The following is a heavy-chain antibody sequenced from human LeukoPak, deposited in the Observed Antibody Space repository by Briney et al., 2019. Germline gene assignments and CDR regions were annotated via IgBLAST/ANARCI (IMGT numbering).Heavy chain of an antibody. CDR3: ARGYSSSWSHSYYMDV. D-gene: IGHD6-13*01. J-gene: IGHJ6*03. Sequence: ASVKVSCKASGYTFTGYYMHWVRQAPGQGLEWMGWINPNSGGTNYAQKFQGRVTMTRDTSISTAYMELSRLRSDDTAAYYCARGYSSSWSHSYYMDVWGKGTTVAISS. CDR2: INPNSGGT. CDR1: GYTFTGYY. V-gene: IGHV1-2*02.